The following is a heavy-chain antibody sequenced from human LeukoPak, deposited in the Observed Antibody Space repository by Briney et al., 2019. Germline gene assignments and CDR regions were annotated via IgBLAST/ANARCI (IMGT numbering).Heavy chain of an antibody. CDR2: ISAYNGNT. Sequence: ASVKVSCKASGYTFTSYGISWVRQAPGQGLEWMGWISAYNGNTNYAQKLQGRVTMTTDTSTSTAYMELRSLRSDDTAVYYCARDRLYHGDYVGYFDYWGQGTLVTVSS. CDR1: GYTFTSYG. V-gene: IGHV1-18*01. CDR3: ARDRLYHGDYVGYFDY. J-gene: IGHJ4*02. D-gene: IGHD4-17*01.